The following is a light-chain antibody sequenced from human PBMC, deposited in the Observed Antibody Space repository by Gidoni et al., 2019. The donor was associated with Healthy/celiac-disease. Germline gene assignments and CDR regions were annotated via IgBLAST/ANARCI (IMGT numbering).Light chain of an antibody. J-gene: IGKJ2*01. V-gene: IGKV2-28*01. CDR1: QSLLHSNGYNY. CDR2: LGS. CDR3: MQALQTPPWYT. Sequence: VLTQSPPSLPVLPGQSASIACSSSQSLLHSNGYNYSDSYLQQPGQYAQLLIYLGSNRAPGVPDRFSGSRAGTDFTMKISRVEAEDVGVYYCMQALQTPPWYTFGQGTKLEIK.